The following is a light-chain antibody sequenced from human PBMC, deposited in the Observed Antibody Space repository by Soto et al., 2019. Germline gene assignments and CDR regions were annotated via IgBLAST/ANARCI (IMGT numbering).Light chain of an antibody. J-gene: IGKJ1*01. V-gene: IGKV3-15*01. CDR2: GAS. CDR3: QQYNDWPPRWT. CDR1: QSISIN. Sequence: EIVMTQSPATLSMSPGERATLSCRASQSISINLAWYQQKPGQAPRLLIYGASTRATGIPARFSGGGSGTDFTLTISSLQSEDFAVYYCQQYNDWPPRWTFGQGTKVEIK.